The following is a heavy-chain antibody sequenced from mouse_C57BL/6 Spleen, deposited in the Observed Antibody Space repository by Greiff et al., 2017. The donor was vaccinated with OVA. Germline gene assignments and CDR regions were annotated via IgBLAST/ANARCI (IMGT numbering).Heavy chain of an antibody. J-gene: IGHJ4*01. Sequence: VQLQQSGAELVRPGASVKLSCKASGYTFTDYYINWVKQRPGQGLEWIARIYPGSGNTYYNEKFKGKATLTAEKSSSTAYMQLSSLTSEDSAVYFCARSDGYYAVYAMDYWGQGTSVTVSS. CDR3: ARSDGYYAVYAMDY. V-gene: IGHV1-76*01. D-gene: IGHD2-3*01. CDR2: IYPGSGNT. CDR1: GYTFTDYY.